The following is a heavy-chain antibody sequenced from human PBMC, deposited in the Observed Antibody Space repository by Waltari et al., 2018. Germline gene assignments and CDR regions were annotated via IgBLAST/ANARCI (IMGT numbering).Heavy chain of an antibody. Sequence: QVRLVQSGAQVKKPGASVKVSCKASGSTFTSYGLSWLRQAPGQGLEWMGWSSDYNGNTNYAQKLQGRVTMTTDTSTSTAYMDLRSLRSDDTAVYYCARLIVGATPIIYYFDYWGQGTLVTVSS. CDR3: ARLIVGATPIIYYFDY. V-gene: IGHV1-18*01. D-gene: IGHD1-26*01. CDR2: SSDYNGNT. CDR1: GSTFTSYG. J-gene: IGHJ4*02.